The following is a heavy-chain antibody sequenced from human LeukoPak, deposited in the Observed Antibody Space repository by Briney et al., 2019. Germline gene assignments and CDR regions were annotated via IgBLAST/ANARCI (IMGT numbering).Heavy chain of an antibody. CDR2: IYTSGST. Sequence: PSQTLSLICTVSGGSISSGSYYWSWIRQPAGKGLEWIGRIYTSGSTNYNPSLKSRVTISVDTSKNQFSLKLSSVTAADTAVYYCARDPDVYFDYWGQGTLVTVSS. J-gene: IGHJ4*02. CDR1: GGSISSGSYY. CDR3: ARDPDVYFDY. V-gene: IGHV4-61*02.